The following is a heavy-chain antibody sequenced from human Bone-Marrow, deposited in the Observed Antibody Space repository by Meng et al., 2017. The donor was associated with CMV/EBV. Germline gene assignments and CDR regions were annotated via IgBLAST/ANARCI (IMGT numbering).Heavy chain of an antibody. CDR1: GGSFSGYY. CDR2: INHSGST. CDR3: ARVLIYRVDAFDI. V-gene: IGHV4-34*01. J-gene: IGHJ3*02. Sequence: SETLSLTCAVYGGSFSGYYWSWIRQPPGKGLEWIGEINHSGSTNYNPSLKSRVTISVDTSKNQFSLKLSSVTAADTAVYYCARVLIYRVDAFDIWGQGTMVTVSS. D-gene: IGHD3/OR15-3a*01.